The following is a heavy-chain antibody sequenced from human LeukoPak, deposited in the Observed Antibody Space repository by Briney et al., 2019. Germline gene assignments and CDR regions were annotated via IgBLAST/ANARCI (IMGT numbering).Heavy chain of an antibody. CDR3: ARFDYDSSGIDY. V-gene: IGHV3-53*01. CDR2: IYSGGST. J-gene: IGHJ4*02. D-gene: IGHD3-22*01. Sequence: GGSLRLSCAASGFTVSSNYMSWVRQAPGKGLEWVSVIYSGGSTYYADSVKGRFTISRDNSKNTLYLQMNSLRAEDTAVYYCARFDYDSSGIDYWGQGTLVTVSS. CDR1: GFTVSSNY.